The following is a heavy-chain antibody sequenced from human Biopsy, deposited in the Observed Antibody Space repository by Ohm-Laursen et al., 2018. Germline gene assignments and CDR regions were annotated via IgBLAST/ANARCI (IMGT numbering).Heavy chain of an antibody. CDR1: GYTLTELS. J-gene: IGHJ4*02. Sequence: SVKVSCKVSGYTLTELSMHWVRQAPGKGLEWMGGFAPENGKTVYTQNFQARVSMTEDTSTDTAYMELRSLRSEDTAVYYCAADINVWNVNYWGQGTQVTVS. CDR2: FAPENGKT. D-gene: IGHD1-1*01. V-gene: IGHV1-24*01. CDR3: AADINVWNVNY.